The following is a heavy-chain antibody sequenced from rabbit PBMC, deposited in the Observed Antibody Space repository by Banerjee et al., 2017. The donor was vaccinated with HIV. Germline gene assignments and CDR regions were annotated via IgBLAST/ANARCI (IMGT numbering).Heavy chain of an antibody. J-gene: IGHJ4*01. D-gene: IGHD6-1*01. Sequence: QEQLEESGGDLVKPEGSLTLTCTASGFSFSSSYVMCWVRQAPGKGLEWIACIRADSSGSTWYANWAKGRFTISKTSSTTVTLQMTSLTAADTATYVCARGDAGYGYSFNLWGPGTLVTVS. CDR3: ARGDAGYGYSFNL. V-gene: IGHV1S45*01. CDR1: GFSFSSSYV. CDR2: IRADSSGST.